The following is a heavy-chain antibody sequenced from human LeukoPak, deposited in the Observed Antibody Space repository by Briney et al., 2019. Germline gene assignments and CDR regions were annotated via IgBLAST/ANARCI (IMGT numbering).Heavy chain of an antibody. CDR2: ISGSGGST. Sequence: PGGSLRLSCAASGFTFSSYAMSWVRQAPGKGLEWVSAISGSGGSTYYADSVKGRFTISRDNSKNTLYLQMNSLRAEDTAVYYCAKVVAVAAHPSRYYYGMDVWGQGTTVTVPS. CDR1: GFTFSSYA. CDR3: AKVVAVAAHPSRYYYGMDV. D-gene: IGHD6-19*01. J-gene: IGHJ6*02. V-gene: IGHV3-23*01.